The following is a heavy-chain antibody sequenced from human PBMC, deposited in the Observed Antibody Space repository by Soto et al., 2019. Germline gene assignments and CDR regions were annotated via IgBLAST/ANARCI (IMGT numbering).Heavy chain of an antibody. D-gene: IGHD3-3*01. CDR3: ARGRYYDFWSGYLDYYYYGMDV. J-gene: IGHJ6*02. CDR1: GYTFTSYY. CDR2: INPSGGST. V-gene: IGHV1-46*01. Sequence: GASVKVSCKASGYTFTSYYMHWVRQAPGQGLEWMGIINPSGGSTSYAQKFQGRVTMTRDTSTSTVYMELSSLRSEDTAVYYCARGRYYDFWSGYLDYYYYGMDVWGQGTTVTVSS.